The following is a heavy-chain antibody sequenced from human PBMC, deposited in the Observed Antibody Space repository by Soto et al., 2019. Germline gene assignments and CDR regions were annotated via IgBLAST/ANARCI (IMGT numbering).Heavy chain of an antibody. Sequence: GGSLRLSCAASGFTFSDYYMSWIRQAPEKGLEWISYISSSGSTITYADSVKGRFTISRDNAKNSLYLQMNSLRAEDTAVYYCARGEDFWSGYHRGKFDYWGQGTLVTVSS. CDR2: ISSSGSTI. V-gene: IGHV3-11*01. CDR3: ARGEDFWSGYHRGKFDY. J-gene: IGHJ4*02. D-gene: IGHD3-3*01. CDR1: GFTFSDYY.